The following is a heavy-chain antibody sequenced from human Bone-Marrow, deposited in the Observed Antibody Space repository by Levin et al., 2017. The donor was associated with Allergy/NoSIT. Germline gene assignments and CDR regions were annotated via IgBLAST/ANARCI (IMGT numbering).Heavy chain of an antibody. CDR3: ARGRGGYYFDSSGYYCNAVDM. CDR1: GFTFSTYD. D-gene: IGHD3-22*01. CDR2: IGTAGDT. J-gene: IGHJ3*02. Sequence: GGSLRLSCSVSGFTFSTYDMHWVRQATGKSLEWVSAIGTAGDTYYSDSVKGRFTISSENARNSLHLLVNSLRAADTAVYYCARGRGGYYFDSSGYYCNAVDMWGQGTMVTVAS. V-gene: IGHV3-13*01.